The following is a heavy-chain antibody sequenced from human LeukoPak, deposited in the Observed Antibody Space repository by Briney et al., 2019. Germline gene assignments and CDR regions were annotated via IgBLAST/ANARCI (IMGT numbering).Heavy chain of an antibody. D-gene: IGHD3-3*01. CDR1: GGSISSYY. J-gene: IGHJ4*02. CDR3: ASYDFWSGYYGGYFDY. CDR2: IYYSGST. V-gene: IGHV4-59*01. Sequence: PSETLSLTCTVSGGSISSYYWSWIRQPPGKGLEWIGYIYYSGSTNYNPSLKSRVTISVDTSKNQFSLKLSSVTAADTAVYYCASYDFWSGYYGGYFDYWGQGTLVTVSS.